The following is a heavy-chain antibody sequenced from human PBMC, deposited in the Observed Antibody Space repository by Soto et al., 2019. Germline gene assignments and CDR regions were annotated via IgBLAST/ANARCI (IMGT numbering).Heavy chain of an antibody. V-gene: IGHV3-74*01. CDR1: GFTLSSHW. Sequence: EAQLVESGGDLVQPGGSLRLSCAASGFTLSSHWMHWVRRAPGKGLMWVSRINRDGSTTDYADSVKGRFTISRDNVRNSLYLQMNSLRAEDTAVYYCVREVVSPIAIECSLLDTWGQGTMVTVSS. CDR2: INRDGSTT. CDR3: VREVVSPIAIECSLLDT. D-gene: IGHD2-21*01. J-gene: IGHJ3*02.